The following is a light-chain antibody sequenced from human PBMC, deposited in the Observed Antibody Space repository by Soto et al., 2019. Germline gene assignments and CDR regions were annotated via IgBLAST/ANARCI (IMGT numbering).Light chain of an antibody. CDR1: QSVRNY. V-gene: IGKV3-11*01. CDR2: DAF. J-gene: IGKJ4*01. Sequence: EIVLTQSPATLSLSPGEGATLSCRASQSVRNYLAWYQQKPGQAPRLLIYDAFKRATGIPARFSGSGSGTDFTLTISRLEPEDFAVYYWQQRTNWLTFGGGTKVEIK. CDR3: QQRTNWLT.